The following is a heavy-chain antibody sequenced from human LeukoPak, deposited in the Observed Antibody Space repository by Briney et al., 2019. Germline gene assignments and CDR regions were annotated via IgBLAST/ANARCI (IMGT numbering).Heavy chain of an antibody. CDR3: ARLGVLRGWYSD. D-gene: IGHD6-19*01. CDR2: ISGSGSST. CDR1: GFTFSSYG. J-gene: IGHJ4*02. Sequence: GGSLRLSCAASGFTFSSYGMSWVRQAPGKGLEWVSAISGSGSSTYYAASVKGRFTLSRDNSKNSLYPELNSLRAEDTAVYYCARLGVLRGWYSDWGQGTLVTVSS. V-gene: IGHV3-23*01.